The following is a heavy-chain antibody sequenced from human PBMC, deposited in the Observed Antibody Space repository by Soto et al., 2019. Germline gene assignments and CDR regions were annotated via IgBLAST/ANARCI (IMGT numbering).Heavy chain of an antibody. CDR2: LIPIFEIA. CDR3: ARSLRRHPSKTPRGHSFGAGSLFPFDH. J-gene: IGHJ4*02. CDR1: GPTFTSYT. Sequence: SVKVSSKASGPTFTSYTVYWVRQAHGHGLEWVGGLIPIFEIANEAEAFRGRVRNTAEVATNTASMELSSRTSADTAVYFCARSLRRHPSKTPRGHSFGAGSLFPFDHWGQGTLVTVSS. V-gene: IGHV1-69*13. D-gene: IGHD2-15*01.